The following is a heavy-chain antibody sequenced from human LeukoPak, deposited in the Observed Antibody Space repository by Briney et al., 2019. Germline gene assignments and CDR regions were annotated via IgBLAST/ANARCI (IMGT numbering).Heavy chain of an antibody. CDR3: ARQDYYDSSGYGDFDY. CDR1: GYSFTSYW. J-gene: IGHJ4*02. D-gene: IGHD3-22*01. Sequence: ASVKVSCRGSGYSFTSYWIGWVRQMPGKGLEWMGIIYPGDSDTRYSPSLQGQVTISADKSISTAYLQWSSLKASDTAMHYCARQDYYDSSGYGDFDYWGQGTLVTVSS. V-gene: IGHV5-51*01. CDR2: IYPGDSDT.